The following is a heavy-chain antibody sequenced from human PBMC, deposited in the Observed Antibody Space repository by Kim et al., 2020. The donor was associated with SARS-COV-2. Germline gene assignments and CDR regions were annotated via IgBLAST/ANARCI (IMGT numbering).Heavy chain of an antibody. CDR3: AKANRGYFDAHYGMDV. V-gene: IGHV3-9*01. J-gene: IGHJ6*02. CDR2: ISWNSGSI. CDR1: GFTFDDYA. Sequence: GGSLRLSCAASGFTFDDYAMHWVRQAPGKGLEWVSGISWNSGSIGYADSVKGRFTISRDNAKNSLYLQMNSLRAEDTALYYCAKANRGYFDAHYGMDVWGQGTTVTVSS. D-gene: IGHD3-9*01.